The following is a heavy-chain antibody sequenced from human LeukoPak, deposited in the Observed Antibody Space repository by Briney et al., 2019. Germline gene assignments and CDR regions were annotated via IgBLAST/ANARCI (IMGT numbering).Heavy chain of an antibody. CDR2: IKQDGSEK. V-gene: IGHV3-7*03. CDR1: GFTFSSYW. CDR3: AKGGVATMRDGYNYYYYYMEV. Sequence: GGSLRLSCAASGFTFSSYWMSWVRQAPGKGLEWVANIKQDGSEKYYVDSVKGRFTISRDNAKNSLYLQMNSLRAEDTAVYYCAKGGVATMRDGYNYYYYYMEVWGRGTTVTVSS. J-gene: IGHJ6*03. D-gene: IGHD5-24*01.